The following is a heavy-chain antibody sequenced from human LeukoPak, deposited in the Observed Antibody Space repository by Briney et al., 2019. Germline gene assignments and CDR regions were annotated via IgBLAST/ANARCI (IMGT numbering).Heavy chain of an antibody. CDR3: ARDGINSYGFFAPSSYYYGMDV. J-gene: IGHJ6*02. CDR2: IWYDGSNK. Sequence: PGGSLRLSCPASGFTFSSYGMHWVRQAPGQGLEWVAVIWYDGSNKYYADSVKGRFTISRDNSKNTLYLQMNSLRAEDTAVYYCARDGINSYGFFAPSSYYYGMDVWGQGTTVTVSS. CDR1: GFTFSSYG. D-gene: IGHD5-18*01. V-gene: IGHV3-33*01.